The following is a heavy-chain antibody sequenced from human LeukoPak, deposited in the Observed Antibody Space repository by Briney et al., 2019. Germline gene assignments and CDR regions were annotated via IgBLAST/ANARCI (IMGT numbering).Heavy chain of an antibody. CDR2: IYTSGST. CDR3: ARGRNYITGTTGSFDY. Sequence: SETLSLTCTVSGGSISSGSYYWSWIRQPAGKGLEWIGRIYTSGSTNYNPSLKSRVTISVDTSKNQFSLKLSSVTAADTAVYYCARGRNYITGTTGSFDYWGQGTLVTVSS. CDR1: GGSISSGSYY. V-gene: IGHV4-61*02. J-gene: IGHJ4*02. D-gene: IGHD1-20*01.